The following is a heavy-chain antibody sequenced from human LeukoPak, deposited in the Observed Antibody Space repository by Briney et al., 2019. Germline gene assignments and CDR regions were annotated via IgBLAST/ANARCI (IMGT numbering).Heavy chain of an antibody. Sequence: ASVKVSCKASGYTFTSYGISWVRQAPGQGLEWMGWINPNSGVTNYAQKFQGRVTMTRDTSISTAYMELSRLRSDDTAVYFCARVWASGAARPFDYWGQGTLVTVSS. V-gene: IGHV1-2*02. J-gene: IGHJ4*02. CDR2: INPNSGVT. D-gene: IGHD6-6*01. CDR1: GYTFTSYG. CDR3: ARVWASGAARPFDY.